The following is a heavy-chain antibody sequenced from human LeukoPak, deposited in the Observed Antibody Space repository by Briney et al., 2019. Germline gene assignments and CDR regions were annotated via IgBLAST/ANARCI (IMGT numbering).Heavy chain of an antibody. V-gene: IGHV4-4*02. Sequence: PSGTLSLTCAVSGGSISSSNWWSWVRQPPGKGLEWIGEIYHSGSTNYNPSLKSRVTISVDTSKNQFSLKLSPVTAADTAVYYCARDPPGLWFGELRDDYYMDVWGKGTTVTVSS. CDR3: ARDPPGLWFGELRDDYYMDV. CDR1: GGSISSSNW. CDR2: IYHSGST. D-gene: IGHD3-10*01. J-gene: IGHJ6*03.